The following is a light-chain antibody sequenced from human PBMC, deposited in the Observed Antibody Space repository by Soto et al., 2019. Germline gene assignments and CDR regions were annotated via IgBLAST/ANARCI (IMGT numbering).Light chain of an antibody. V-gene: IGKV3-15*01. Sequence: EIVMTQSPATLSVSPGARATLSFSASQSVSSNLAWYQQKPGQTPRLLIYVASTRATGIPARFSGSGSVTEFTLTNSSLQSEDFAVYYCQQYNVWPLTFGGGTKVEFK. CDR1: QSVSSN. CDR2: VAS. J-gene: IGKJ4*01. CDR3: QQYNVWPLT.